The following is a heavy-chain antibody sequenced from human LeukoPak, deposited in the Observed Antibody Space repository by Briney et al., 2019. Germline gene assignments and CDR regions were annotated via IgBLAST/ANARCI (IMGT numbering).Heavy chain of an antibody. V-gene: IGHV4-30-4*08. CDR1: GGSISSGTFS. D-gene: IGHD2/OR15-2a*01. CDR3: ARGSTTTYSDS. J-gene: IGHJ4*02. CDR2: IYSSGSN. Sequence: SETLSLTCTVSGGSISSGTFSWTWIRQHPGKDLDWIGYIYSSGSNFYNPSLKGRVTISVDTSKNPFSLKLSSVTAPDTPVYYCARGSTTTYSDSRGQGALVTLSS.